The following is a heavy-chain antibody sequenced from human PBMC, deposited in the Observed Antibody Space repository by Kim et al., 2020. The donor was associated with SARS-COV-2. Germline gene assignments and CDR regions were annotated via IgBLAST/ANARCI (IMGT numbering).Heavy chain of an antibody. CDR1: GGSISSYY. Sequence: SETLSLTCTVSGGSISSYYWSWIRQPPGKGLEWIGYIYYSGSTNYNPSLKSRVTISVDTSKNQFSLKLSSVTAADTAVYYCARTTHYDILTNDAFDIWGQGTMVTVSS. J-gene: IGHJ3*02. CDR2: IYYSGST. D-gene: IGHD3-9*01. CDR3: ARTTHYDILTNDAFDI. V-gene: IGHV4-59*01.